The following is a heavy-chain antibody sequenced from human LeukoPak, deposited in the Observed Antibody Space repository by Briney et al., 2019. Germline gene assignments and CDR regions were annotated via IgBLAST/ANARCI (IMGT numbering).Heavy chain of an antibody. D-gene: IGHD3-10*01. J-gene: IGHJ6*03. CDR1: GDSIINYY. V-gene: IGHV4-4*07. CDR2: IYTSGST. CDR3: ARTIAHSGAYHYSSYMDV. Sequence: KASETLSLTCSVSGDSIINYYGTWIRQPAEKGLEWIGRIYTSGSTNYNPSLKSRVTMSVDTSKSQISLKLSSVTAADTAVYYCARTIAHSGAYHYSSYMDVSGEGSTVTVSS.